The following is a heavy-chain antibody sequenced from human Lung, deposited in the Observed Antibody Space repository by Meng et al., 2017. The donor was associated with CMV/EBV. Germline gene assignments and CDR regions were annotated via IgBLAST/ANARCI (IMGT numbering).Heavy chain of an antibody. V-gene: IGHV2-5*02. Sequence: QITLKESGPTVXXXXXTXTLXGTFSGLSLSTSGVGVGWIRQPPGKALEWLALIYWDDDKHYSPSLKSRLTITKDTSKNQVVLTMTNMDPVDTATYYCAHRRRDGYIFDYWGQGTLVTVSS. CDR2: IYWDDDK. D-gene: IGHD5-24*01. CDR3: AHRRRDGYIFDY. J-gene: IGHJ4*02. CDR1: GLSLSTSGVG.